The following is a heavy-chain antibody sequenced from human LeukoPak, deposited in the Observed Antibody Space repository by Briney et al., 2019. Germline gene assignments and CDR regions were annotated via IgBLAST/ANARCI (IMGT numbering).Heavy chain of an antibody. CDR2: ISNNGGYT. J-gene: IGHJ4*02. V-gene: IGHV3-23*01. CDR3: AKQLGYCSDGSCYFPY. D-gene: IGHD2-15*01. Sequence: GVLRLSCAASGFTFSSYSMNWVRQAPGKGLEWVSAISNNGGYTYYADSVQGRFTISRDNSKSTLCLQMNSLRAEDTAVYYCAKQLGYCSDGSCYFPYWGQGTLVTVSS. CDR1: GFTFSSYS.